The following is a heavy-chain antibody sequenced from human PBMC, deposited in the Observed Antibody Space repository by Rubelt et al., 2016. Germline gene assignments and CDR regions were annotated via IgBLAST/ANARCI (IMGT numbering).Heavy chain of an antibody. V-gene: IGHV3-23*01. Sequence: EVQLLESGGGLVQPGGSLRLSCAASGFTFTNYAMTWVRQAPGKGLDWVSTINPSGSGTNYADSVKGRFTISRDNSKNTLYLQMSSLRAEDTAVYYCVKDGASGGGDCYWSRDAFDMWGQGTMVTVSS. J-gene: IGHJ3*02. D-gene: IGHD2-21*01. CDR2: INPSGSGT. CDR3: VKDGASGGGDCYWSRDAFDM. CDR1: GFTFTNYA.